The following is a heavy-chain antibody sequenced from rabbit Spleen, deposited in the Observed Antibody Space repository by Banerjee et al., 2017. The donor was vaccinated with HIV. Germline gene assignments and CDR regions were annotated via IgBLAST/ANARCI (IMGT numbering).Heavy chain of an antibody. CDR1: GFDFSNYG. J-gene: IGHJ4*01. V-gene: IGHV1S47*01. D-gene: IGHD5-1*01. Sequence: QEQLVESGGGLVQPGGSLKLSCKASGFDFSNYGVSWVRQAPGKGLEWIGYIEPIFGNTYYASWVNGRFTISSHNAQNTLYLQLSSLTAADTATYFCARDLVAVIGWNFNLWGPGTLVTVS. CDR2: IEPIFGNT. CDR3: ARDLVAVIGWNFNL.